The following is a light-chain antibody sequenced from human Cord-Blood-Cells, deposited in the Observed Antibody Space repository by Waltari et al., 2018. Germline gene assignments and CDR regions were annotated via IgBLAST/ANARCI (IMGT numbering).Light chain of an antibody. CDR3: LLSYSGARV. J-gene: IGLJ3*02. CDR2: ETS. Sequence: QAVVTQEPSLPVSPGGTVTLTCGSSTGAVTSGHYPYWFQQKPGQAPRTLSYETSNKHSSTPARCSGSLRGGKAALTLSGAQPEDEAEYYCLLSYSGARVVGGGAKLTVL. CDR1: TGAVTSGHY. V-gene: IGLV7-46*01.